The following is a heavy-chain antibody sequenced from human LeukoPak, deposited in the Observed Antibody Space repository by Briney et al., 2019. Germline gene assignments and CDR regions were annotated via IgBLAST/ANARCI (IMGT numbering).Heavy chain of an antibody. J-gene: IGHJ4*02. D-gene: IGHD2-8*01. Sequence: PSETLSLTCAVSGGSISSGGYSWSWIRQPPGKGLEWIGYIYHSGSTYYNPSLKSRVTISVDTSKNQFSLKLSSVTAADTAVYYCAVNGGTQSQYYFDYWGQGTLVTVSS. V-gene: IGHV4-30-2*05. CDR1: GGSISSGGYS. CDR2: IYHSGST. CDR3: AVNGGTQSQYYFDY.